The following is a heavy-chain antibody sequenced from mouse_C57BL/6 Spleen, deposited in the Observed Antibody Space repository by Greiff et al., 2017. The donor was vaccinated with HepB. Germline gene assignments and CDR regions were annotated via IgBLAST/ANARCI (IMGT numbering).Heavy chain of an antibody. CDR1: GYTFTDHT. Sequence: QVQLQQSDAELVKPGASVKISCKVSGYTFTDHTIHWMKQRPEQGLEWIGYIYPRDGSTKYNEKFKGKATLTADKSSSTAYMQLNSLTSEDSAVYFCARDRDIYDGYYVPFDYWGQGTTLTVSS. CDR3: ARDRDIYDGYYVPFDY. D-gene: IGHD2-3*01. J-gene: IGHJ2*01. CDR2: IYPRDGST. V-gene: IGHV1-78*01.